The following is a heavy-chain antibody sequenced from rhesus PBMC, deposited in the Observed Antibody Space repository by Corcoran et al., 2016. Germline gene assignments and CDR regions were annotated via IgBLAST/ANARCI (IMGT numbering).Heavy chain of an antibody. V-gene: IGHV4-165*02. CDR1: GGSISGYY. J-gene: IGHJ6*01. CDR2: IGGSSGST. D-gene: IGHD3-3*01. CDR3: ARNGAYYNFWGAENVLDS. Sequence: QVQLQESGPGLVKPSETLSLTCAVSGGSISGYYWHWIRQPPGKGLEWMGYIGGSSGSTYYNPSLKSRVTISTDTSKNQFSLKLSSVTAADTAVYYCARNGAYYNFWGAENVLDSWGQGVVVTVSS.